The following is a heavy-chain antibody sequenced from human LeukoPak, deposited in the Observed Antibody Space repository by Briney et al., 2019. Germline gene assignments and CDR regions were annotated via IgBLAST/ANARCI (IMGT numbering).Heavy chain of an antibody. V-gene: IGHV3-30*02. Sequence: GSLRLSCAASGFTFRSYGMHWVRQAPGKGLEWVAFIRYDGSNKYYADSVKGRFAISRDNSKNTLYLQMNSLRAEDTAVYYCAKDRRIVATILRPFDYWGQGTLVTVSS. J-gene: IGHJ4*02. CDR3: AKDRRIVATILRPFDY. CDR2: IRYDGSNK. D-gene: IGHD5-12*01. CDR1: GFTFRSYG.